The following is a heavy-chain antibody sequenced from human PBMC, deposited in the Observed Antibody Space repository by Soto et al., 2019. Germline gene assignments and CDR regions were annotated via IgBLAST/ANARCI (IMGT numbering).Heavy chain of an antibody. D-gene: IGHD2-2*01. V-gene: IGHV1-2*02. CDR3: ARERRYCSSTSCYSGWFDP. CDR1: GYTFTGYC. Sequence: ASVKVSCKASGYTFTGYCMHWVRQAPGQGLEWMGWINPNSGGTNYAQKSQGRVTMTRDTSISTAYMELSRLRSDDTAVYYCARERRYCSSTSCYSGWFDPWGQGTLVTVSS. J-gene: IGHJ5*02. CDR2: INPNSGGT.